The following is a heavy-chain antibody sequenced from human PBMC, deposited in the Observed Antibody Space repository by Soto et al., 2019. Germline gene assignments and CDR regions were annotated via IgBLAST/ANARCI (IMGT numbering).Heavy chain of an antibody. V-gene: IGHV1-69*06. CDR3: ARDHYRPYYDSSGYQDYYFDY. Sequence: QVQLVKSGAEVKKPGYSVKVSCKASGGTFSSYAISWVRQAPGQGLEWMGGIISIFGTANYAQKFQGRVTITADKSTSTAYMELSSLRSEDTAVYYCARDHYRPYYDSSGYQDYYFDYWGQGTLVTVSS. CDR2: IISIFGTA. D-gene: IGHD3-22*01. CDR1: GGTFSSYA. J-gene: IGHJ4*02.